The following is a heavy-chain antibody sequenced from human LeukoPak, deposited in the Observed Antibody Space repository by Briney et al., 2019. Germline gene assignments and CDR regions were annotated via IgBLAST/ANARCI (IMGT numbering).Heavy chain of an antibody. D-gene: IGHD3-10*01. CDR3: AREKGILELTY. V-gene: IGHV3-66*01. Sequence: GGSLRLSCAASGFTVSDNYMSWVRQAPGKGLEWVSVIYSGSNTYYADSVKGRFTISRDNSKNTLYLQMNSLRAGDTAVYYCAREKGILELTYWGQGTLVTVSS. CDR1: GFTVSDNY. J-gene: IGHJ4*02. CDR2: IYSGSNT.